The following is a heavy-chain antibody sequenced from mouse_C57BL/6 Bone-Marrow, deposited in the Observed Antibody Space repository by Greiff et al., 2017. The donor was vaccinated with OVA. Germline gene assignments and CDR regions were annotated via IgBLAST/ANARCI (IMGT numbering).Heavy chain of an antibody. V-gene: IGHV1-55*01. CDR2: IYPGSGST. CDR1: GYTFTSYW. CDR3: ARKRIYGNRGGMYAMDY. Sequence: VQLQQPGAELVKPGASVKMSCKASGYTFTSYWITWVKQRPGQGLEWIGDIYPGSGSTNYNEKFKSKATLTVDTSSSTAYMQLSSLTSEDSAVYYCARKRIYGNRGGMYAMDYWGQGTSVTVSS. J-gene: IGHJ4*01. D-gene: IGHD2-1*01.